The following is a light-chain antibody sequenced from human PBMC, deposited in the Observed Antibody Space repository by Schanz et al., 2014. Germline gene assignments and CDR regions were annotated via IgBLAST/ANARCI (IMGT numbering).Light chain of an antibody. J-gene: IGLJ3*02. CDR2: EGT. CDR1: SSDVGSYNL. V-gene: IGLV2-23*01. CDR3: CSKAVSSTWV. Sequence: QSALTQPASVSGSPGQSITISCTGTSSDVGSYNLVSWYQQHPGKAPKVMIYEGTQRPSGVSNRFSGSKSGNTASLTISGLQAEDEADYYCCSKAVSSTWVFGGGTKLTVL.